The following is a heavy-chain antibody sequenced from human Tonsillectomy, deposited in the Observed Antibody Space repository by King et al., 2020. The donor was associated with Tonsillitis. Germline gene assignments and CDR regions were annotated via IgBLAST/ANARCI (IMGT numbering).Heavy chain of an antibody. J-gene: IGHJ5*02. V-gene: IGHV4-39*01. CDR3: ARRGRSPNWFDP. Sequence: QLQESGPGLVKPSETLSLTCTVSGGSISSSSYYWGWIRQPPGKGLEWIGSIYYSGSTYYNPSLKSRVTISVDTSKNQFSLKLSSVTAADTAVYYCARRGRSPNWFDPWGQGTLVTVSS. CDR1: GGSISSSSYY. CDR2: IYYSGST.